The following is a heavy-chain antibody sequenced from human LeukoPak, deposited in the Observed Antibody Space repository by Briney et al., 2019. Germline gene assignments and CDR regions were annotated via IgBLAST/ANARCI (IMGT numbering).Heavy chain of an antibody. CDR2: INSDGSST. Sequence: GGSLRLSCAASGFTFSSYWMHWVRQAPGKGLVWVSRINSDGSSTSYADSVKGRFTISRDNSKNTLYLQMNSLRAEDTAVYYCAKPRNLELRSPLDYYFDYWGQGTLVTVSS. CDR1: GFTFSSYW. CDR3: AKPRNLELRSPLDYYFDY. V-gene: IGHV3-74*01. J-gene: IGHJ4*02. D-gene: IGHD1-7*01.